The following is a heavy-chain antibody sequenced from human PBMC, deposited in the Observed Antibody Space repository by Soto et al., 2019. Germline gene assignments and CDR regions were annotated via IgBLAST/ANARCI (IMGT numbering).Heavy chain of an antibody. D-gene: IGHD2-2*01. CDR3: ARLHCNSPNCVPLDP. J-gene: IGHJ5*02. CDR2: IYYSGSA. CDR1: GGSIRRVSDY. Sequence: PSETRSVTCTVSGGSIRRVSDYWGWIRQPPGKGLEWIGSIYYSGSAYYSPSLKSRVTMSVDTSKNQLSLKLSSVTAADTAVYYCARLHCNSPNCVPLDPWGQGTLVTVS. V-gene: IGHV4-39*01.